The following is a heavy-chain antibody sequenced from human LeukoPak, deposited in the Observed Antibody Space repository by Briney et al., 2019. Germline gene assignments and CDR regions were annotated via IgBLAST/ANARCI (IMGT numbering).Heavy chain of an antibody. CDR1: GYTFSSYD. CDR2: MNPNSGNT. V-gene: IGHV1-8*01. D-gene: IGHD6-19*01. J-gene: IGHJ1*01. CDR3: ARRVGSGWPVQH. Sequence: GASVKVSCKASGYTFSSYDINWVRQATGQGLEWMGWMNPNSGNTGYAQKFQGRLNMTRNTSISTAYMELSSLRSEDTAVYYRARRVGSGWPVQHWGQGTLVTVSS.